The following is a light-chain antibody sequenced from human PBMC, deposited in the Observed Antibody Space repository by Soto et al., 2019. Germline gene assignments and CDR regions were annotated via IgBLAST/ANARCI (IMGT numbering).Light chain of an antibody. Sequence: VLTPSPLSLPVTLGQPASISCRASQSVSSSYLAWYQQKPGQAPRLLIYGASSRTTGIPDRFSGSGSGTDFTLTIDGLEPEDFVVYYCQQYGYSPITFGQGTRLEIK. J-gene: IGKJ5*01. CDR1: QSVSSSY. CDR2: GAS. V-gene: IGKV3-20*01. CDR3: QQYGYSPIT.